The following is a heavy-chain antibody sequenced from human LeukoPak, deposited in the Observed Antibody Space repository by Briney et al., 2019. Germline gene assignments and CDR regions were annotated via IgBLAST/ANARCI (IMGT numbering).Heavy chain of an antibody. V-gene: IGHV3-30*03. CDR1: GFTFSSYG. CDR3: VGGDY. Sequence: PGRSLRLSCAASGFTFSSYGMHWVRQAPGKGLEWVAVISYDGSNKYYVDSVKGRFTISRDNTKNSLYLQMNSLRAEDTAVYYCVGGDYWGQGTLVTVSS. CDR2: ISYDGSNK. J-gene: IGHJ4*02.